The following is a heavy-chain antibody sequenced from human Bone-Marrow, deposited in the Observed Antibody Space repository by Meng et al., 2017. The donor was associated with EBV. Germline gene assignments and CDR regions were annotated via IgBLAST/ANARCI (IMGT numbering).Heavy chain of an antibody. CDR3: ASERRRGFTPDY. J-gene: IGHJ4*02. CDR2: MIAMSGAS. CDR1: GGTFRSDA. V-gene: IGHV1-69*01. Sequence: QVQLQQSGAEVKKXXSXVKVSRRTSGGTFRSDAGSGVRQAPGQGLAWMGGMIAMSGASHYVRTFDERETIHAEEYTNTHSMELTNLRVEDTAMYDCASERRRGFTPDYWGQGTMVTVSS. D-gene: IGHD3-10*01.